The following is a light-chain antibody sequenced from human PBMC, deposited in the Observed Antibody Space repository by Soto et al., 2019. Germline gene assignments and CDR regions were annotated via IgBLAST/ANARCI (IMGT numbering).Light chain of an antibody. CDR1: QSVSNN. CDR3: QQYQNAVST. V-gene: IGKV3-15*01. J-gene: IGKJ1*01. CDR2: GAS. Sequence: IVMTQSPATLSVLTGGRASLSCRASQSVSNNLAWYQKKPGQAPRLLIYGASTRAAGISVRFSGSGSGTEFTLIISSLQSDDSAVDYCQQYQNAVSTFGQGTKVEI.